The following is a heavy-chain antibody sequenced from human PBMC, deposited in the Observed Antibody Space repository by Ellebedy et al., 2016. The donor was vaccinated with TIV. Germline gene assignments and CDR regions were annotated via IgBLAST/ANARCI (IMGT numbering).Heavy chain of an antibody. D-gene: IGHD1-1*01. CDR2: IFYSGST. CDR3: ARKYGSYVSNFYYMDV. J-gene: IGHJ6*03. V-gene: IGHV4-31*03. Sequence: SETLSLTXSVSGGSIITKGYYWTWIRQHPGKGLEWVGDIFYSGSTNYNPSLESRISISVDTSKNQFSLTLSSVTAADTAVYYCARKYGSYVSNFYYMDVWGKGTTVTVSS. CDR1: GGSIITKGYY.